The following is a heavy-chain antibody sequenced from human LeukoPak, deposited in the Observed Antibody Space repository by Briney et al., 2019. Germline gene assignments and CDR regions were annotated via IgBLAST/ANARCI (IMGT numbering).Heavy chain of an antibody. D-gene: IGHD2-2*02. CDR1: GYTFTGYY. J-gene: IGHJ3*02. CDR2: INPNSGGT. CDR3: ARERGYCSSSTCYTSDAFDI. Sequence: ASVKVSCKTSGYTFTGYYMHWVRPAPGHGLEWMGWINPNSGGTNSAQRFQGRVTMTRDTSISTTYMELSRLRSDDTAVYYCARERGYCSSSTCYTSDAFDIWGQGTMVTVSS. V-gene: IGHV1-2*02.